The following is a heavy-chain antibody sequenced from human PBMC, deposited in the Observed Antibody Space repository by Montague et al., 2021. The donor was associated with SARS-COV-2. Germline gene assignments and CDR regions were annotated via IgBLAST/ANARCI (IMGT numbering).Heavy chain of an antibody. CDR2: INHSGST. J-gene: IGHJ4*01. CDR1: GGSFSGYY. D-gene: IGHD3-22*01. CDR3: ARGTKIVFTYDYDSGGYASDY. Sequence: SETLSLTCAVYGGSFSGYYWSWIRQPPGKGLEWIGEINHSGSTNYNPSLKSRVTISVDTSKNQFSLKLSSVTAADTAVYYCARGTKIVFTYDYDSGGYASDYWGQGTLVTVSS. V-gene: IGHV4-34*01.